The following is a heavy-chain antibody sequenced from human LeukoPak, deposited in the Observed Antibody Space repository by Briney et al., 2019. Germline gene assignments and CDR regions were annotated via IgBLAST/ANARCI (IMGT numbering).Heavy chain of an antibody. CDR3: ARETPEYD. CDR2: ISISSSTI. CDR1: RFTFSSYS. V-gene: IGHV3-48*02. J-gene: IGHJ4*02. Sequence: GGSLRLSCAASRFTFSSYSMNWVRQAPRKGLKCISYISISSSTIYYADSVKARFTISRDNAKNSLYLQMNSLRDEDTAVYYCARETPEYDWGQGTLVTVSS. D-gene: IGHD1-14*01.